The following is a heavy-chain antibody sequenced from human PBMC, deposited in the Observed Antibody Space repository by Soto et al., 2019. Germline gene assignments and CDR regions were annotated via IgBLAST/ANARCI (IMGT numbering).Heavy chain of an antibody. D-gene: IGHD1-26*01. CDR2: IEPSDSYT. Sequence: GESLKISCKGSGYSFTSYWISWVRQMPGKGLEWMGRIEPSDSYTNYSPSFQGHVTISADKSISTAYLQWSSLKASDTAMYYCALPQYSGSYYAFDIWGQGTMVTVSS. V-gene: IGHV5-10-1*01. J-gene: IGHJ3*02. CDR1: GYSFTSYW. CDR3: ALPQYSGSYYAFDI.